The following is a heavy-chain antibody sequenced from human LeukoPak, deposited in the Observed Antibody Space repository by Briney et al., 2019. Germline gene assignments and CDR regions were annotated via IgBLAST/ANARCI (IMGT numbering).Heavy chain of an antibody. CDR1: GGSISSTSYY. J-gene: IGHJ5*02. D-gene: IGHD2-15*01. V-gene: IGHV4-39*01. CDR3: ARHLGYCSGGSCHGSWFDP. Sequence: SETLSLTCTVSGGSISSTSYYWGWIRQPPGKGLEWIGSIYSGGSTYYNPSLKSRITMSVDTSNNQFSLRLSSVTAADTAFYYCARHLGYCSGGSCHGSWFDPWGQGTLVTVSS. CDR2: IYSGGST.